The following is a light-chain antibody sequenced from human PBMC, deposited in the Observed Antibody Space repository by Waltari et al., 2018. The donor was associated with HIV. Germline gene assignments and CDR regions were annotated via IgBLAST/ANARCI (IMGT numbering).Light chain of an antibody. CDR2: EVN. CDR1: SRNVGGYNY. J-gene: IGLJ1*01. CDR3: SSYAGSDNFV. Sequence: QSALTQPPSASGSLGQSVTISCTGTSRNVGGYNYVSWYQLPPGKGPKLMIFEVNKRPAGVPDRFSGSKSGNTASLTVSGLQAEDEADYYCSSYAGSDNFVFGTGTKVAVL. V-gene: IGLV2-8*01.